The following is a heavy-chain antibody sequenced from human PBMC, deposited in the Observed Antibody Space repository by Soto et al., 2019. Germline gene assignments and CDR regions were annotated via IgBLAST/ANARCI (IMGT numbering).Heavy chain of an antibody. CDR1: GFTFSSYG. D-gene: IGHD6-25*01. CDR2: ISYDGSNK. Sequence: QVQLVESGGGVVQPGRSLRLSCAASGFTFSSYGMHWVRQAPGKGLEWVAVISYDGSNKYYADSVKGRFTISRDNSKNTLFLQMNSLRAEDTAVYYCAKDLLRPGRAYGMDVWGQGNTVTVSS. J-gene: IGHJ6*02. CDR3: AKDLLRPGRAYGMDV. V-gene: IGHV3-30*18.